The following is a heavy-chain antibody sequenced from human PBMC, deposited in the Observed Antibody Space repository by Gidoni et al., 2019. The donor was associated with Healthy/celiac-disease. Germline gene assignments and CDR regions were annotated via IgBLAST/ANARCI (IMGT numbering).Heavy chain of an antibody. D-gene: IGHD4-17*01. CDR3: ALRAHPGDYGYYYYGMDV. Sequence: QVQLQESGPGLVKPSETLSLTCTVSGGSISSYYWRWIRQPPGKGLEWIGYIYYSGSTNYNPSLKSRVTISVDTSKDQFSLKLSSVTAADTAVYYCALRAHPGDYGYYYYGMDVWGQGTTVTVSS. J-gene: IGHJ6*02. V-gene: IGHV4-59*01. CDR1: GGSISSYY. CDR2: IYYSGST.